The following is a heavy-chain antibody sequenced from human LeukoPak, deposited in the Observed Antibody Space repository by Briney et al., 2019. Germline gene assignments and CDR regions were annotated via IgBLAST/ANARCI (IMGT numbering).Heavy chain of an antibody. CDR1: GYTLTELS. V-gene: IGHV1-24*01. D-gene: IGHD3-3*01. Sequence: ASVKVSCKVSGYTLTELSMHWVRQAPGKGLEWMGGFDPEDGETIYAQKFQGRVTMTEDTSTDTVYMELSSLRSEDTAVYYCATGSSLRFLELDNAFDIWGQGTMVTVSS. CDR3: ATGSSLRFLELDNAFDI. J-gene: IGHJ3*02. CDR2: FDPEDGET.